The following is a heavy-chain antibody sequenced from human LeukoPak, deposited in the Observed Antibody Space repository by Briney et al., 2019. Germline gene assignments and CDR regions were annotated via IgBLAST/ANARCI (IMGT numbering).Heavy chain of an antibody. V-gene: IGHV4-39*01. Sequence: PSETLSLTCTVSGGSISSSSYYWGWIRQPPGKGLEWIGSIYYSGSAYYNPSLKSRVTISVDTSENQFSLKLSSVTAADTAVYYCARGNNPYYFDYWGQRTLVTVSS. D-gene: IGHD2/OR15-2a*01. CDR1: GGSISSSSYY. J-gene: IGHJ4*02. CDR3: ARGNNPYYFDY. CDR2: IYYSGSA.